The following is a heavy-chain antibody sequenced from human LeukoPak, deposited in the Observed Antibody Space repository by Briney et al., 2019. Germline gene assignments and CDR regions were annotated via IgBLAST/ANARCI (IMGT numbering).Heavy chain of an antibody. Sequence: GGSLRLSCAASGFSFSSYGMSWVRQAPGEGLHWASFITASGGAAYYTDSAKGRFTVSRDNSNDTLFLQMNSLRADDTATYYCAKAVCGYDYCSLGHWGQGILVTVSS. V-gene: IGHV3-23*01. D-gene: IGHD5-12*01. CDR2: ITASGGAA. J-gene: IGHJ4*02. CDR3: AKAVCGYDYCSLGH. CDR1: GFSFSSYG.